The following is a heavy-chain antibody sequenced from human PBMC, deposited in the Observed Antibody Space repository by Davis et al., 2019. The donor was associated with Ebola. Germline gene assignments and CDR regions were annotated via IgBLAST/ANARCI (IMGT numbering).Heavy chain of an antibody. Sequence: MPSETLSLTCTVSGGSISSYYWSWIRQPPGKGLEWIGYIYYSGSTNYNPSLKSRVTISVDTSKNQFSLKLSSVTAADTAVYYCARGEIRFLEWSISRYYYGMDVWGQGTTVTVSS. V-gene: IGHV4-59*08. CDR2: IYYSGST. CDR3: ARGEIRFLEWSISRYYYGMDV. J-gene: IGHJ6*02. D-gene: IGHD3-3*01. CDR1: GGSISSYY.